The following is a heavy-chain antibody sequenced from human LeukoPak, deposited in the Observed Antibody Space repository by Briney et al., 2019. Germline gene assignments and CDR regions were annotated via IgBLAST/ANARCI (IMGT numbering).Heavy chain of an antibody. CDR1: GFTFSSYG. D-gene: IGHD3-22*01. Sequence: GGSLRLSCAASGFTFSSYGMHWVRQAPDKGLEWVAVISYDGSNKYYADSVKGRFTISRDNSKNTLYLQMNSLRAEDTAVYYCAKGGSYYDSSGYSYYYGMDVWGQGTTVTVSS. CDR2: ISYDGSNK. V-gene: IGHV3-30*18. J-gene: IGHJ6*02. CDR3: AKGGSYYDSSGYSYYYGMDV.